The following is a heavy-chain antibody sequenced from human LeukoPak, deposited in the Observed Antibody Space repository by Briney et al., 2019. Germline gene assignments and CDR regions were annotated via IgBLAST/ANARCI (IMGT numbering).Heavy chain of an antibody. Sequence: GGSLRLSCAASGFIVSSSYMSWVRQAPGKGLEWLSIIDNSGTTYAESVKGRFTISRVSSKNMVFLQMNSLRGGDTAIYFCARDLGYTTDYWGQGTLVTVSS. D-gene: IGHD3-16*01. CDR2: IDNSGTT. CDR3: ARDLGYTTDY. V-gene: IGHV3-66*01. J-gene: IGHJ4*02. CDR1: GFIVSSSY.